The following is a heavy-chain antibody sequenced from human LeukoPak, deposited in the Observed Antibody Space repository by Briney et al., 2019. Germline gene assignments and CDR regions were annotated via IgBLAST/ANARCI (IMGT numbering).Heavy chain of an antibody. Sequence: PSETLSLTCSVSGGSMSSSLYFWGWIRQPPGEGLEWIGGISYSGSSSYSPSLKSRVAMSLDTSKSQFSLNLTSVTAADTAVYYCARSVEHSYVANGWFDAWGQGSLVTVSS. CDR2: ISYSGSS. V-gene: IGHV4-39*07. CDR3: ARSVEHSYVANGWFDA. D-gene: IGHD5-18*01. J-gene: IGHJ5*02. CDR1: GGSMSSSLYF.